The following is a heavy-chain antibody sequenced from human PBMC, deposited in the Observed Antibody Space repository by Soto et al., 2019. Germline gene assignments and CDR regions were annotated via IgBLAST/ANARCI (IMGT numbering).Heavy chain of an antibody. V-gene: IGHV4-30-4*01. CDR1: GGSISSGDYY. J-gene: IGHJ4*02. CDR2: IYYSGST. Sequence: QVQLQESGPGLVKPSQTLSLTCTVSGGSISSGDYYWSWTRQPPGKGLEWIGYIYYSGSTYYNPSLKSRLXXPXDTPNNQSSLKLSSVTAADTAIYYCARTTMTTQRNFDYWGQGTRVTVSA. D-gene: IGHD4-17*01. CDR3: ARTTMTTQRNFDY.